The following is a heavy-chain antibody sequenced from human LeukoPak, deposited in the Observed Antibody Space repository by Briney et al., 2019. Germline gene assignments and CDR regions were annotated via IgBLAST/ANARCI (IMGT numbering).Heavy chain of an antibody. J-gene: IGHJ4*02. CDR2: IYYSGST. CDR1: GGSISSSNW. V-gene: IGHV4-4*02. CDR3: ARTCHGSGSYYGR. D-gene: IGHD3-10*01. Sequence: SETLSLTCAVSGGSISSSNWWSWVRQPPGKGLEWIGYIYYSGSTYYNPSLKSRVTISVDTSKNQFSLNLNSVTAADTAVYYCARTCHGSGSYYGRWGQGTLVTVSS.